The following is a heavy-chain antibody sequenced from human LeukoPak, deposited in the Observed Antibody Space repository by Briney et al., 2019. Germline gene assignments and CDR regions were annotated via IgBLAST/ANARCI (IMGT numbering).Heavy chain of an antibody. CDR3: ARGRDLDCSSTSCSMFDY. J-gene: IGHJ4*02. V-gene: IGHV1-2*02. Sequence: ASVKVSCKASGYTFTGYYMHWVRQAPGQGLEWMGWINPNSGGTNYAQKFQGRVTMTRDTSINTAYMELSRLTSDDTAVYYCARGRDLDCSSTSCSMFDYWGQGTLVTVSS. CDR1: GYTFTGYY. CDR2: INPNSGGT. D-gene: IGHD2-2*01.